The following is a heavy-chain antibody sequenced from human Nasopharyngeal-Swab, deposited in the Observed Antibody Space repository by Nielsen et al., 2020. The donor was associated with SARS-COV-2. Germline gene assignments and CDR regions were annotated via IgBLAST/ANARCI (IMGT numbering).Heavy chain of an antibody. CDR1: GYRFASNW. Sequence: GESLKISCKGSGYRFASNWIVWVRQMPGKGLEWMGNIYLGDSDSRYSPFFQGQVTFSADKSISTAYLRWSSLQASDSAMYYCARLSNSWGTDGMDVWGQGTSVTVSS. D-gene: IGHD1-1*01. CDR3: ARLSNSWGTDGMDV. J-gene: IGHJ6*02. V-gene: IGHV5-51*01. CDR2: IYLGDSDS.